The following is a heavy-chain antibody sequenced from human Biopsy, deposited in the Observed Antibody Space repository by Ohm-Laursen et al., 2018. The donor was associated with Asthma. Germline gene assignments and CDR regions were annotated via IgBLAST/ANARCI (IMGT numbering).Heavy chain of an antibody. CDR3: ARAVDYSHYYGIDV. CDR2: ISVYNGNT. Sequence: ASVKVSCKTSGYTFNSAGITWVRQAPGQGLEWMGWISVYNGNTKVAQKLQDRVTMITDTSTSTAYMELRSLRSDETAVYFCARAVDYSHYYGIDVWGQGTTVTVS. CDR1: GYTFNSAG. J-gene: IGHJ6*02. D-gene: IGHD3-10*01. V-gene: IGHV1-18*01.